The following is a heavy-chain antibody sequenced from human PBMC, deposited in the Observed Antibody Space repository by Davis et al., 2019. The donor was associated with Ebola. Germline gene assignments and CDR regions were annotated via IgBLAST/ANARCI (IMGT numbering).Heavy chain of an antibody. J-gene: IGHJ5*02. CDR1: GYSFPNYW. D-gene: IGHD3-10*01. V-gene: IGHV5-51*01. Sequence: GGSLRLSCKGSGYSFPNYWIGWVRQMPGKGLEWMGIIYSDDSDTIYSPSFQGQVTISADKSINTAFLQWSSLKASDTAVYYCARLRGFERIGDLYWSDPWGQGTLVAVSS. CDR3: ARLRGFERIGDLYWSDP. CDR2: IYSDDSDT.